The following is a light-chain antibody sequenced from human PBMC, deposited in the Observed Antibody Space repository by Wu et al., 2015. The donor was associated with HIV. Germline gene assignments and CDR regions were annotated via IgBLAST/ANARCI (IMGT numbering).Light chain of an antibody. V-gene: IGKV3-11*01. J-gene: IGKJ4*01. CDR3: QQRSNLLT. CDR2: DAS. Sequence: EIVLTQSPGTLSLSPGERATLSCRASQSVSSSYLAWCQQKPGQAPRLLIYDASNRATGIPARFSGSGSGTDFTLTISSLEPEDFAVYYCQQRSNLLTFGGGPRWRSN. CDR1: QSVSSSY.